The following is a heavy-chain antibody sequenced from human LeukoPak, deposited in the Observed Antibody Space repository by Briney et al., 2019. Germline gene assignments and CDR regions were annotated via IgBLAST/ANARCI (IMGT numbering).Heavy chain of an antibody. CDR1: GFTVSSSY. V-gene: IGHV3-53*01. J-gene: IGHJ4*02. D-gene: IGHD2-15*01. CDR3: ATRSDGFPY. Sequence: GGSLRLSCAASGFTVSSSYMSWVGQAPGKGLEWVSLIYSGGSTYYAASVKGRFTISRDNSKNTLYLQMNSLRAEDTALYYCATRSDGFPYWGQGTLVTVSS. CDR2: IYSGGST.